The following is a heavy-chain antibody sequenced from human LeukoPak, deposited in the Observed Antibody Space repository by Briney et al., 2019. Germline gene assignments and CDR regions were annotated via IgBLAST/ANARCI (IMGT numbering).Heavy chain of an antibody. D-gene: IGHD5-12*01. CDR2: IYSGGST. J-gene: IGHJ4*02. Sequence: GGSLRLSCAASGFTVSSNYMSWVRQAPGKGLEWVSVIYSGGSTYYADSVKGRFTISRDNSKNTLYLQMNSLRAEDTAVYYCALLRVATTIFDYWGQGTLVTVSS. CDR1: GFTVSSNY. V-gene: IGHV3-53*05. CDR3: ALLRVATTIFDY.